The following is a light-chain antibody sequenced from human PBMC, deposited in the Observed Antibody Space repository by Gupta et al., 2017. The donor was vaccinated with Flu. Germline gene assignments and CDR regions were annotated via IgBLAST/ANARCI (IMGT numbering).Light chain of an antibody. CDR2: EVT. CDR1: SGDVGNYNL. Sequence: ITTSGTGTSGDVGNYNLVSWYQHHPGKAPKFIIFEVTKRPSGVSSRFSGSKSGRTASLTISGLQPEDEAVYYCCSYTGSPTPWVFGGGTKVTVL. V-gene: IGLV2-23*02. CDR3: CSYTGSPTPWV. J-gene: IGLJ3*02.